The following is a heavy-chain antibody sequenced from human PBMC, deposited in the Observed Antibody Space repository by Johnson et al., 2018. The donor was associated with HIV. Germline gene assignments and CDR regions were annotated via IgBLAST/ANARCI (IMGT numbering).Heavy chain of an antibody. Sequence: QVQLVESGGGVVQPGRSLRLSCAASGFTFSSYAMHWVRQAPGKGLEWVAVISYDGSNKYYADSVKGRFTISRDNSKNTQYLKMNSLGAEDTAVYYCARGEAADGAFDIWGQGTMVTVSS. D-gene: IGHD6-13*01. CDR3: ARGEAADGAFDI. CDR1: GFTFSSYA. J-gene: IGHJ3*02. V-gene: IGHV3-30*04. CDR2: ISYDGSNK.